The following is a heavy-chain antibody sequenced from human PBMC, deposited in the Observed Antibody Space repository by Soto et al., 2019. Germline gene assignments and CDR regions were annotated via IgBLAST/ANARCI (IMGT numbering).Heavy chain of an antibody. V-gene: IGHV4-34*01. CDR2: INHSGST. CDR3: ARMYYGSGSYPDP. CDR1: GGSFSGYY. D-gene: IGHD3-10*01. Sequence: SETLSLTCAVYGGSFSGYYWSWIRQPPVNGLEWIGEINHSGSTNYNPSLKSRVTISVDTSKNQFSLKLSSVTAADTAVYYCARMYYGSGSYPDPWGQGTLVTVS. J-gene: IGHJ5*02.